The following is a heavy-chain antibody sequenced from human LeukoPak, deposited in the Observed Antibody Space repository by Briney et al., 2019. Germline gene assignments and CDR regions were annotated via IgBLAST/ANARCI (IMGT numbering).Heavy chain of an antibody. J-gene: IGHJ4*02. D-gene: IGHD5-18*01. CDR1: GYSISSGYY. Sequence: SETLSLTCAVSGYSISSGYYWGWIRQPPGKGLEWIGGIYHSGSTYYNPSLKSRVTISVDTSKNQFSLKLSSVTAADTAVYYCARDEGYSYGVSYWGQGTLVTLSS. CDR3: ARDEGYSYGVSY. V-gene: IGHV4-38-2*02. CDR2: IYHSGST.